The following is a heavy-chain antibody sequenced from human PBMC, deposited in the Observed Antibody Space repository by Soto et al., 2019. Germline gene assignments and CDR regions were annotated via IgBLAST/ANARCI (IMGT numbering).Heavy chain of an antibody. CDR3: ARVGVPVSTAPYFYYGLVV. D-gene: IGHD2-2*01. Sequence: QVHLQESGPGLVKPSQTLSLTCTVSGGSISSDDYYLSWLRQPPGRGLEWIGDIYRRGSTYYKPSLKSRVAMSVVTSKNKYSLNRTSVTAADTAVYYCARVGVPVSTAPYFYYGLVVWGQGTTVSVSS. CDR2: IYRRGST. V-gene: IGHV4-30-4*01. CDR1: GGSISSDDYY. J-gene: IGHJ6*02.